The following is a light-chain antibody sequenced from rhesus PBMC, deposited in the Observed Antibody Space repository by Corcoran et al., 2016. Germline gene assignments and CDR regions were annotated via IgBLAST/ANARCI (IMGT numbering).Light chain of an antibody. CDR3: RQGYSTPLT. CDR1: QGISDY. Sequence: DIQMTQSPSSLSASVGDRVTITCRASQGISDYLSWYQQHPGKAPKRLIYAASSLESGVPPSFSGSGSGTEFTLTSSSLQPEDCAAYYGRQGYSTPLTFGGGTTVELK. CDR2: AAS. V-gene: IGKV1-36*02. J-gene: IGKJ4*01.